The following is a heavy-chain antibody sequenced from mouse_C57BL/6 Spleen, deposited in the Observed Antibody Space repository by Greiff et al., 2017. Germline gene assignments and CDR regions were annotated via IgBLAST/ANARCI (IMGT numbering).Heavy chain of an antibody. CDR1: GFTFSDYY. CDR2: INYDGSST. CDR3: ARAGYYYAMDY. J-gene: IGHJ4*01. Sequence: EVKLMESEGGLVQPGSSMELSCTASGFTFSDYYMAWVRQVPEKGLEWVANINYDGSSTYYLYSLKSRFIISRDNAKTILYLQMSSLKSADTATYYCARAGYYYAMDYWGQGTSVTVSS. D-gene: IGHD2-2*01. V-gene: IGHV5-16*01.